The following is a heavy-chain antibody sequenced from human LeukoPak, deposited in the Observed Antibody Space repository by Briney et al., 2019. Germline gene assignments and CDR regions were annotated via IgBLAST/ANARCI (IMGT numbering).Heavy chain of an antibody. CDR1: GFTFSAYF. Sequence: PGGSLRLSCAASGFTFSAYFMHWVRQAPGKGLVWVSRIDGDGSRTNYADSVKGRFSISRDNAKKTLFLQMNSLRYEDTAVYYCVRERVDMTTIIDAFDIWGQGTMVTVSS. D-gene: IGHD4-11*01. CDR2: IDGDGSRT. V-gene: IGHV3-74*01. CDR3: VRERVDMTTIIDAFDI. J-gene: IGHJ3*02.